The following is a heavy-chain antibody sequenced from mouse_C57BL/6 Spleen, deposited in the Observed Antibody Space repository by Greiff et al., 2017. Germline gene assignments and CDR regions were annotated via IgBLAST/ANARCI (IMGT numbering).Heavy chain of an antibody. V-gene: IGHV3-6*01. J-gene: IGHJ3*01. D-gene: IGHD2-4*01. CDR3: ARWDYDGFAY. CDR2: ISYDGSN. Sequence: EVKLVESGPGLVKPSQSLSLTCSVTGYSITSGYYWNWIRQFPGNKLEWMGYISYDGSNNYNPSLKNRISITRDTSKNQFFLKLKSVTTEDTATYYCARWDYDGFAYWGQGTLVTVSA. CDR1: GYSITSGYY.